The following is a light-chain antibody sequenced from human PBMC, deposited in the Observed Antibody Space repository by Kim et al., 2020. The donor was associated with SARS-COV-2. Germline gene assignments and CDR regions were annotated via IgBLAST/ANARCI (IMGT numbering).Light chain of an antibody. Sequence: SPWEGATLSCRASQSIISTYLAWFQQKPGQAPRVLMYGASYRATDIPDRFSGSASGTVFTLTISRLEPEDSAVYYCHYYGTSFLTFGGGTKVDIK. J-gene: IGKJ4*01. V-gene: IGKV3-20*01. CDR1: QSIISTY. CDR2: GAS. CDR3: HYYGTSFLT.